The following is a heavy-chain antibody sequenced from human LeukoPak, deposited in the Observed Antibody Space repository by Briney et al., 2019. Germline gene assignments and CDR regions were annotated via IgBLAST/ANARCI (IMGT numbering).Heavy chain of an antibody. CDR1: GGSISSSSYY. J-gene: IGHJ3*02. D-gene: IGHD3-3*01. CDR2: IYYSGST. CDR3: ARGITIFGVAPDAFDI. Sequence: SETLSLTCTVSGGSISSSSYYWSWIRQPPGKGLEWIGYIYYSGSTNYNPSLKSRVTISVDTSKNQFSLKLSSVTAADTAVYYCARGITIFGVAPDAFDIWGQGTMVTVSS. V-gene: IGHV4-61*01.